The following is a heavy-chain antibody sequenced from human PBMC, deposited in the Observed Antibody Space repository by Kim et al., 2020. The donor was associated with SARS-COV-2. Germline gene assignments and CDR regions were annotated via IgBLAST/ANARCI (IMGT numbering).Heavy chain of an antibody. CDR1: GYTFTSYA. CDR3: ARMPGYYGSGSYYFDY. CDR2: INAGNGNT. Sequence: ASVKVSCKASGYTFTSYAMHWVRQAPGQRLEWMGWINAGNGNTKYSQKFQGRVTITRDTSASTAYMGLSSLRSEDTAVYYCARMPGYYGSGSYYFDYWGQGTLVTVSS. J-gene: IGHJ4*02. D-gene: IGHD3-10*01. V-gene: IGHV1-3*01.